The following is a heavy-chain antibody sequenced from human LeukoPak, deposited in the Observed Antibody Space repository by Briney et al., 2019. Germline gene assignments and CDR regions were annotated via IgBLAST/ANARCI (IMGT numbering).Heavy chain of an antibody. CDR1: GGSISSSSYY. Sequence: SETLSLTCTVSGGSISSSSYYWGWIRQPPGKGLEWIGCIDYSGSTYYNPSLKSRVTISVDTSKNQFSLKLSSVTAADTAVYYCARHLYYRSGSYYYYYMDVWGKGTTVTVS. D-gene: IGHD3-10*01. J-gene: IGHJ6*03. CDR2: IDYSGST. V-gene: IGHV4-39*01. CDR3: ARHLYYRSGSYYYYYMDV.